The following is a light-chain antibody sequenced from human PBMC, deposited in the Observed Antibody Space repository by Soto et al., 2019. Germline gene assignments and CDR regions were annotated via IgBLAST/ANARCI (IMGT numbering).Light chain of an antibody. CDR1: SSDFGGYNY. J-gene: IGLJ1*01. CDR2: DVS. Sequence: QLVLTQPASVSGSPGQSITISCTGTSSDFGGYNYVSWYQQHPGKAPKLMVYDVSYRPSGVSHRFSGSKSGITASLTISGLQAEDEAAYYCSSYTSTSTPYVFGPGTKLTVL. CDR3: SSYTSTSTPYV. V-gene: IGLV2-14*01.